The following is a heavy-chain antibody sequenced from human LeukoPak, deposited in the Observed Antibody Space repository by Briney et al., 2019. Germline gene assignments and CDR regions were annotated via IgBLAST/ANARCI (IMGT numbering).Heavy chain of an antibody. CDR3: ARDSSGYYLPAFDI. D-gene: IGHD3-22*01. J-gene: IGHJ3*02. Sequence: PGGSLRLSCAASGFTVSSNYMSWVRRAPGRGLEWVSVIYSGGSTYYADSVKGRFTISRDNSKNTLYLQMNSLRAEDTAVYYCARDSSGYYLPAFDIWGQGTMVTVSS. V-gene: IGHV3-53*01. CDR2: IYSGGST. CDR1: GFTVSSNY.